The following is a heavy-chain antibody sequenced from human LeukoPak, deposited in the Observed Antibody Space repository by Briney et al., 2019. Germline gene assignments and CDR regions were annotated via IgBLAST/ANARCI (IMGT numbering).Heavy chain of an antibody. CDR1: GGSISSYY. Sequence: SETLSLTCTVSGGSISSYYWSWIRQPPGKGLEWIGYIYYSGSTNYNPSLKSRVTISVDTSKNQFSLKLSSVTAADTAVYYCARVAPGDYFDYWGQGTLVTVSS. V-gene: IGHV4-59*12. D-gene: IGHD1-14*01. J-gene: IGHJ4*02. CDR2: IYYSGST. CDR3: ARVAPGDYFDY.